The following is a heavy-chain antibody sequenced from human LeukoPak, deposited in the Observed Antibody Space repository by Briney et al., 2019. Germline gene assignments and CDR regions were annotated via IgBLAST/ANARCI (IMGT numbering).Heavy chain of an antibody. Sequence: GGSLRLSCTASGFTFDHFGMSWVRQAPGKGLEWVSAVTGSATTTSYADSVKGRFTVSRDNSQGLLSLQMDSLGAEDTAIYYCVKHARVGTSTAFEVWGQGTLVTVSS. J-gene: IGHJ3*01. CDR3: VKHARVGTSTAFEV. V-gene: IGHV3-23*01. CDR1: GFTFDHFG. D-gene: IGHD1-26*01. CDR2: VTGSATTT.